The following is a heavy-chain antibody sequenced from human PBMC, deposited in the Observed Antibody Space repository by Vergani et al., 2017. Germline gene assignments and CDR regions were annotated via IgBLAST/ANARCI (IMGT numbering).Heavy chain of an antibody. CDR2: IWYDGSNK. D-gene: IGHD2/OR15-2a*01. J-gene: IGHJ3*02. CDR1: GFTFSSYG. Sequence: QVQLVESGGGVVQPGRSLRLSCAASGFTFSSYGMHWVRQAPGKGLGWVAVIWYDGSNKYYADSVKGRFTISRDNSKNTLYLQMNSLRAEDTAVYYCARGGDSTSAFDIWGQGTMVTVSS. CDR3: ARGGDSTSAFDI. V-gene: IGHV3-33*01.